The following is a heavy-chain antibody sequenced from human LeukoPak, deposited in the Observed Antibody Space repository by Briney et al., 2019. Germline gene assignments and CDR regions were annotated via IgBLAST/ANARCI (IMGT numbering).Heavy chain of an antibody. CDR2: IWYDGSSK. Sequence: GGSLRLSCAASGFTFSSYDMHWVRQAPAKGLEWVAVIWYDGSSKYYADSVKGRFTISRDNSKNPLYLQMDSLRAEDTAVYYCARVHSSSWAYFDNWGQGTLVTVSS. CDR1: GFTFSSYD. J-gene: IGHJ4*02. D-gene: IGHD6-13*01. V-gene: IGHV3-33*01. CDR3: ARVHSSSWAYFDN.